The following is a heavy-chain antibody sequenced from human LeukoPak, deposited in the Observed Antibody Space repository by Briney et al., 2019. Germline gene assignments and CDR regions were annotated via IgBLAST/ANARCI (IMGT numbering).Heavy chain of an antibody. CDR3: AREGREGYNYPALDY. D-gene: IGHD5-24*01. Sequence: GGSLRLSCTASGFTFSNYWMGWVRQAPGKGLEWVANMKQDGSQKYCGDSVKGRFTISRENAKSSLYLQMNSLRDEDTAIYYCAREGREGYNYPALDYWGQGIAVTVFS. J-gene: IGHJ4*02. CDR1: GFTFSNYW. CDR2: MKQDGSQK. V-gene: IGHV3-7*05.